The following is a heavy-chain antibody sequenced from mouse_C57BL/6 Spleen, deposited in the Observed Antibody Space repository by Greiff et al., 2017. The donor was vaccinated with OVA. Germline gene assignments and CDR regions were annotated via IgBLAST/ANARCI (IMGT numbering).Heavy chain of an antibody. CDR3: ARPYDYDRTWFAY. V-gene: IGHV1-59*01. D-gene: IGHD2-4*01. J-gene: IGHJ3*01. CDR2: IDPSDSYT. CDR1: GYTFTSYW. Sequence: VQLQQSGAELVRPGTSVKLSCKASGYTFTSYWMHWVKQRPGQGLEWIGVIDPSDSYTNYNQKFKGKATLTVDTSSSTAYMQLSSLTSEDSAVYYCARPYDYDRTWFAYWGQGTLVTVSA.